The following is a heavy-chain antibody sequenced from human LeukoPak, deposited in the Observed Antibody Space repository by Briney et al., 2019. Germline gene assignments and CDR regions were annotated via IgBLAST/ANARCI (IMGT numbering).Heavy chain of an antibody. CDR1: GFTFHDYA. J-gene: IGHJ4*02. V-gene: IGHV3-43D*03. CDR3: TKGPPSSSVWHYFDY. Sequence: GGSLRLSCAASGFTFHDYAMHWVRQAPGKGLEWVSLISWDGGYTYYADSVKGRFTISRDNSKNSLYLQMNSLRAEDTALYYCTKGPPSSSVWHYFDYWGQGTLVTVSS. CDR2: ISWDGGYT. D-gene: IGHD6-19*01.